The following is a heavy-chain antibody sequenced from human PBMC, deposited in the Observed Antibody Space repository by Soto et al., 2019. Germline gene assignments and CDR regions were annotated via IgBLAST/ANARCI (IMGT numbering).Heavy chain of an antibody. CDR1: GFTFSSFA. CDR3: ARVYN. J-gene: IGHJ4*02. V-gene: IGHV3-23*01. Sequence: GGSLRLSCAASGFTFSSFAMSWVRQAPGKGLEWVSTISVDYGSTYYADSVKGRFTISRDNSKNTVYLQVNSLRVEDTAVYYCARVYNWGQGTQVTVSS. CDR2: ISVDYGST. D-gene: IGHD1-20*01.